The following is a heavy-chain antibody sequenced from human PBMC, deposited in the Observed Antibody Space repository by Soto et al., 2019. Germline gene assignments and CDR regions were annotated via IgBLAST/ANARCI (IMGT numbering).Heavy chain of an antibody. CDR1: GGSISSYY. Sequence: QVQLQESGPGLVKPSETLSLTCTVSGGSISSYYWSWIRQPPGKGLEWIGYIYYSGSTTYNPSLKSRVTISVDTSKNQFSLKLSSVTAADTAVYYCARNAYGDYALKAFDIWGQGTMVTVSS. CDR2: IYYSGST. CDR3: ARNAYGDYALKAFDI. V-gene: IGHV4-59*08. J-gene: IGHJ3*02. D-gene: IGHD4-17*01.